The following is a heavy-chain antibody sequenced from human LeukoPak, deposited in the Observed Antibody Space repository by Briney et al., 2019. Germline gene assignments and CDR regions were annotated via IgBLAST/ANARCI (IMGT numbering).Heavy chain of an antibody. V-gene: IGHV1-2*02. CDR3: ARTSSTTVVTSH. J-gene: IGHJ4*02. D-gene: IGHD4-23*01. CDR2: LNPNSGDT. Sequence: ASLKVSLEASGYTWTGYYMYWVPQAPGQGLECMGWLNPNSGDTYYAQKFQGRVTMTRDTSISTAYMELSSLRSDDTAMYYCARTSSTTVVTSHWGQGTLVTVSS. CDR1: GYTWTGYY.